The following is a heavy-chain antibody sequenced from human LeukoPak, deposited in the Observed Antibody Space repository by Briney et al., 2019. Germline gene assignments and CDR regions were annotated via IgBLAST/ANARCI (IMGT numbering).Heavy chain of an antibody. CDR3: ARLREIPVFGVVTKSTSYFDY. V-gene: IGHV3-30*02. Sequence: GGSLRLSCAASGFTFSSYGMHWVRQAPGKGLEWVAFIRCDGSNKYYADSVKGRFTISRDNSKNTLYLQMNSLRADDTAVYYCARLREIPVFGVVTKSTSYFDYWGQGTLVTVSS. CDR2: IRCDGSNK. D-gene: IGHD3-3*01. CDR1: GFTFSSYG. J-gene: IGHJ4*02.